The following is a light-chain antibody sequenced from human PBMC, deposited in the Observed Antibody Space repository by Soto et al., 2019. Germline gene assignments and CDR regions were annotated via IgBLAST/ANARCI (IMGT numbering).Light chain of an antibody. Sequence: QSVLTQPPSVSGAPGQRVTISCTGSSSNIGAGYDVHWYQQLPGTAPKLLIYGNSNRPSGVPDRFSGSKSGTSASLAITGLQAEDEADYYCQSYDSSLTHTVFGGGTQLTV. J-gene: IGLJ7*01. V-gene: IGLV1-40*01. CDR1: SSNIGAGYD. CDR3: QSYDSSLTHTV. CDR2: GNS.